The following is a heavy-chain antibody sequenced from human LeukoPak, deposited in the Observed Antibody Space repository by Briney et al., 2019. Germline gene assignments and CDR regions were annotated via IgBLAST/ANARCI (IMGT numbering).Heavy chain of an antibody. CDR3: ARLGNWGGNAFDI. CDR2: IKQDGSEK. D-gene: IGHD7-27*01. V-gene: IGHV3-7*01. Sequence: AGGSLRLSCAASGFTFNKFGMHWVRQAPGKGLEWVANIKQDGSEKYYVDSVKGRFTISRDNAKNSLYLQVNSLRAEDTAVYYCARLGNWGGNAFDIWGQGTMVTVSS. CDR1: GFTFNKFG. J-gene: IGHJ3*02.